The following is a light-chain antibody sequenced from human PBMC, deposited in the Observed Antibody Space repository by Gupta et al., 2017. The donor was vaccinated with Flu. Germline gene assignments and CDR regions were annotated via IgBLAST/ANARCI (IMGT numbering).Light chain of an antibody. CDR2: HAS. J-gene: IGKJ5*01. CDR1: QNMDES. Sequence: PSSLSAAVGDSATFTCRASQNMDESLNWYQQRPGQSPTPLIYHASTLENGVPSRFRASGFGTDFTLSISNLQPEDFATYHCQQTYVSPFTFGQGTRLDI. V-gene: IGKV1-39*01. CDR3: QQTYVSPFT.